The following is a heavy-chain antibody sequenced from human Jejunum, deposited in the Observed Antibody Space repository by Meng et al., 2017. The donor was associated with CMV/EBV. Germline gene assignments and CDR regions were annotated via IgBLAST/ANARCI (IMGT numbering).Heavy chain of an antibody. Sequence: QWLLGEWGPGLGKPAETLSLTFTGSGGSINGYYCSWIRQPAGKGLEWIGRIYTSGNTNYNPSLKSRVTMSVDTSKNQFSLKLSSVTAADTAVYYCTRDNLSGSYYFDYWGQGTLVTVSS. J-gene: IGHJ4*02. CDR2: IYTSGNT. V-gene: IGHV4-4*07. CDR1: GGSINGYY. CDR3: TRDNLSGSYYFDY. D-gene: IGHD1-26*01.